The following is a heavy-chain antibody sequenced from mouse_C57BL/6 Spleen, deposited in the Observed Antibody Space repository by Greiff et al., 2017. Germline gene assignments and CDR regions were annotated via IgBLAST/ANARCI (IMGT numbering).Heavy chain of an antibody. Sequence: EVQLVESGGDLVKPGGSLKLSCAASGFTFSSYGMSWVRQTPDKRLEWVATISSGGSYTYYPDSVKGRFTISRVNAKNTLYLQMSSLKSEDTAMYYCARQGYYGSSYWYFDVWGTGTTVTVSS. CDR3: ARQGYYGSSYWYFDV. V-gene: IGHV5-6*01. CDR1: GFTFSSYG. D-gene: IGHD1-1*01. J-gene: IGHJ1*03. CDR2: ISSGGSYT.